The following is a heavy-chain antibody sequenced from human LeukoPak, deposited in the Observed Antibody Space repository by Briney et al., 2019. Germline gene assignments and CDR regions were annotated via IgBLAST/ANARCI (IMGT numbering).Heavy chain of an antibody. V-gene: IGHV1-24*01. D-gene: IGHD3-22*01. CDR3: ARGTPTGPYYYDSSGYYYFDY. CDR2: FDPEDGET. CDR1: GYTLTELS. Sequence: GASVKVSCKVSGYTLTELSMHWVRQAPGEGLEWMGGFDPEDGETIYAQKFQGRVTMTEDTSTDTAYMELSSLGSEDTAVYYCARGTPTGPYYYDSSGYYYFDYWGQGTLVTVSS. J-gene: IGHJ4*02.